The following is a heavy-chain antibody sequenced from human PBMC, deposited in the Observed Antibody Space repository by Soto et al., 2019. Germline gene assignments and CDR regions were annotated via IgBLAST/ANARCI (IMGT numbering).Heavy chain of an antibody. V-gene: IGHV1-69*02. CDR2: IIPIIGII. J-gene: IGHJ4*02. D-gene: IGHD4-17*01. CDR3: AGGTTVETGNY. Sequence: GASVKVSCKASGGTFSTYTITWVRQAPGQGLEWMGRIIPIIGIINYAQKFQGRVTITADKFTGTAYMELTRLRSDDTAVYYRAGGTTVETGNYWGQGTLVTVSS. CDR1: GGTFSTYT.